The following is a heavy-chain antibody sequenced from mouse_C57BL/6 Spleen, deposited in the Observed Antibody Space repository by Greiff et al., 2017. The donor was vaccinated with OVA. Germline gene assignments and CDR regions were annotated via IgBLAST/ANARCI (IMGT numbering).Heavy chain of an antibody. D-gene: IGHD2-10*02. V-gene: IGHV5-4*03. CDR1: GFTFSSYA. CDR3: ARGGYGNYEAWFAD. J-gene: IGHJ3*01. Sequence: EVMLVESGGGLVKPGGSLKLSCAASGFTFSSYAMSWVRQTPEKRLEWVATISAGGSYTYYTDNVKGRFTISRDNAKNNLYLQMSHLKSEDTAMYYCARGGYGNYEAWFADWGQGTLVTVSA. CDR2: ISAGGSYT.